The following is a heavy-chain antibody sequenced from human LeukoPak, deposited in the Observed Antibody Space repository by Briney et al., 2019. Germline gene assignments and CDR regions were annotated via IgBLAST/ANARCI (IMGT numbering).Heavy chain of an antibody. Sequence: PGGSLRLSCAASGFTFSSYGMHWVRQAPGKGLEWVAVISYDGSSKYYADSVKGRFTISRDNSQNALYLQMTSLRAEDPAVYYCATDSSGWFYFDYWGQGTLVTVSS. J-gene: IGHJ4*02. CDR2: ISYDGSSK. D-gene: IGHD6-19*01. CDR1: GFTFSSYG. V-gene: IGHV3-30*03. CDR3: ATDSSGWFYFDY.